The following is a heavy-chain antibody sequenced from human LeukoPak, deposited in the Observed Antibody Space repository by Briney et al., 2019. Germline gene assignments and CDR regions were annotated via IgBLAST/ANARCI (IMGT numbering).Heavy chain of an antibody. D-gene: IGHD4-11*01. CDR1: GFTFSSYE. CDR3: ARDTGSTFDP. V-gene: IGHV3-48*03. J-gene: IGHJ5*02. Sequence: GGSLRLSCAASGFTFSSYEMNWVRQAPGKGLEWVSYISSSGSTIYYADSVKGRFTISRDNAKNSPYLQMNSLRAGDTAVYYCARDTGSTFDPWGQGTLVTVSS. CDR2: ISSSGSTI.